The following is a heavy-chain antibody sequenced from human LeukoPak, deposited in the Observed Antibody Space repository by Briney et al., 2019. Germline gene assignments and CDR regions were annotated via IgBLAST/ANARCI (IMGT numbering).Heavy chain of an antibody. Sequence: GASVKVSCKASGGTFSSYAISWVRQAPGQGLEWMGGIIPIFGTANYAQKFQGRVTITADESTSTAYMELSSLRSEDTAVYYCARTYDILTGYYVYWGQGTLVTVSS. J-gene: IGHJ4*02. CDR2: IIPIFGTA. D-gene: IGHD3-9*01. CDR1: GGTFSSYA. CDR3: ARTYDILTGYYVY. V-gene: IGHV1-69*13.